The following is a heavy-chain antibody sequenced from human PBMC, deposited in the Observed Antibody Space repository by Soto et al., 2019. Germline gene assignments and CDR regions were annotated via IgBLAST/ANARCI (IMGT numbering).Heavy chain of an antibody. CDR1: GFTFSSYA. J-gene: IGHJ6*02. CDR2: ISYDGSNK. Sequence: GGSLRLSCAASGFTFSSYAMHWVRQAPGKGLEWVAVISYDGSNKYYADSVKGRFTISRDNSKNTLYLQMNSLIAEDTAVYYCARGSDYYYYGMDVWGQGTTVTVSS. CDR3: ARGSDYYYYGMDV. V-gene: IGHV3-30-3*01.